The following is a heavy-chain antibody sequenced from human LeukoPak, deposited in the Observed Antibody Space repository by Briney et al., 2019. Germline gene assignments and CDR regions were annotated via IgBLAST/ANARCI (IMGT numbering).Heavy chain of an antibody. CDR3: GKTTTGYSSGRYPGWPVDY. D-gene: IGHD6-19*01. CDR2: IFGSGGSA. J-gene: IGHJ4*02. CDR1: GFTFSSYA. Sequence: GGSLRLSCAASGFTFSSYAMYWVRQAPGKGLEWVSGIFGSGGSAHYADSVKGRFTISRDNSKNTVYLQMDSLRVEDTAVYYCGKTTTGYSSGRYPGWPVDYWGQGTLVTVSS. V-gene: IGHV3-23*01.